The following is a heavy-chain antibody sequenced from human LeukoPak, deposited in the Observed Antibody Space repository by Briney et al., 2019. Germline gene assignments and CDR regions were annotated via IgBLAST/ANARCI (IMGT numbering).Heavy chain of an antibody. CDR2: IYYSGST. V-gene: IGHV4-39*01. J-gene: IGHJ4*02. D-gene: IGHD5/OR15-5a*01. CDR3: AKSVKAVYYFDY. CDR1: GGSISSSSYY. Sequence: SETLSLTCTVSGGSISSSSYYWGWIRQPPGKGLEWIGSIYYSGSTYYNPSLKSRVTISVDTSKNQFSLKLSSLTAADTAVYYCAKSVKAVYYFDYWGQGTLVTASS.